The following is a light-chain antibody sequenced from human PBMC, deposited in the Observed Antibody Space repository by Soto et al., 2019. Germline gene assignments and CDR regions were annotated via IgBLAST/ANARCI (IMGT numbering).Light chain of an antibody. Sequence: EIVLTQSPGTLSLSPGERATLSCRASQSVSSTYLAWYQQKPGQAPRLLIYGASSRATGIPDRFSGSGSGTDFTLTSSRLEPEEFAVYYCQHYGSLVLTFGGGTKVEIK. CDR2: GAS. CDR3: QHYGSLVLT. J-gene: IGKJ4*01. V-gene: IGKV3-20*01. CDR1: QSVSSTY.